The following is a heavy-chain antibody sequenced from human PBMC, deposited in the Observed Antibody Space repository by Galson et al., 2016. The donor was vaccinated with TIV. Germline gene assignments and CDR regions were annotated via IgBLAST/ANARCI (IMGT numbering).Heavy chain of an antibody. Sequence: SLRLSCAASGFTFTTYAMKWVRQAPGKGLDWVSRISGSGGGTYYADSVKGRFTITRDNSRNTLFLEMNSLRSEDTAVYHCSKVITENVYYSGMDVWGQGTTVTVSS. V-gene: IGHV3-23*01. CDR1: GFTFTTYA. D-gene: IGHD1-20*01. J-gene: IGHJ6*02. CDR3: SKVITENVYYSGMDV. CDR2: ISGSGGGT.